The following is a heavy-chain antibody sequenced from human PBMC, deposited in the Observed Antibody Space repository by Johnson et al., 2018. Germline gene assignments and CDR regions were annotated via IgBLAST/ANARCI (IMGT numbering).Heavy chain of an antibody. Sequence: VQLQESGGGLVQPGGSLRLSCAASGFTFSSYWMSWVRQAPGKGLEWVANIKQDGSEKYYADSVKGRFTISRENSKNTLSLQMNRLRAGDSAVYYWANTHVGMASIGGAFDIWGQGTMGTVSS. CDR2: IKQDGSEK. CDR1: GFTFSSYW. CDR3: ANTHVGMASIGGAFDI. V-gene: IGHV3-7*01. J-gene: IGHJ3*02. D-gene: IGHD5-24*01.